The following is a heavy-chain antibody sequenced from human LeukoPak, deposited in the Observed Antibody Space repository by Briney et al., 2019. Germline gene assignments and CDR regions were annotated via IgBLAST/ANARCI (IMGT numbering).Heavy chain of an antibody. Sequence: GGSLRLSCAASGFTVSSNYMSWVRQAPGKGLEWVSVIYSGGSTYYADSVKGRFTISRDNSKNTLYLQMNSLRAEDTAVYYCARTPPGYYDSSGLYYFDYWGQGTLVTVSS. CDR2: IYSGGST. D-gene: IGHD3-22*01. V-gene: IGHV3-66*01. J-gene: IGHJ4*02. CDR1: GFTVSSNY. CDR3: ARTPPGYYDSSGLYYFDY.